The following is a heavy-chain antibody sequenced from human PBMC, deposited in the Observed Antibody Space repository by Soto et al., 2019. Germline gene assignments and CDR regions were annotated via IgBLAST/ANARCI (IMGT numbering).Heavy chain of an antibody. V-gene: IGHV4-39*01. Sequence: SETLSLTCTVSGGSISSSSYWGWIRQPPGKGLEWIGSISDTGITYYNPSLKSRVTVSVDTSKNQFSLKLSSVTAADTAVYYCVRTSITSQYGAGYFEYWGQGTLVTVSS. D-gene: IGHD2-2*01. CDR2: ISDTGIT. CDR1: GGSISSSSY. J-gene: IGHJ4*02. CDR3: VRTSITSQYGAGYFEY.